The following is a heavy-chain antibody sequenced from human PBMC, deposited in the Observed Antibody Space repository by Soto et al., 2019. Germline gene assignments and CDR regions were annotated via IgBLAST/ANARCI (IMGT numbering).Heavy chain of an antibody. Sequence: QLHLQESGPGLVKPSETLSLTCAVSGGSISSNLYYWGWIRQPPGKGLEWIGNISYVGTTYYNPSLRSRVAISADTSKNEFSLRLTSVTAADTAVYYWARRRVITAAGNFDCWGQGTLVTVSS. V-gene: IGHV4-39*01. J-gene: IGHJ4*02. D-gene: IGHD6-25*01. CDR2: ISYVGTT. CDR3: ARRRVITAAGNFDC. CDR1: GGSISSNLYY.